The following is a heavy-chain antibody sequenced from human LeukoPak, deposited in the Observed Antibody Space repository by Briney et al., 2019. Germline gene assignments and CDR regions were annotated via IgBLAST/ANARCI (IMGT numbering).Heavy chain of an antibody. CDR1: GGSISSSSYY. Sequence: SETLSLTCTVSGGSISSSSYYWGWIRQPPGKGLEWIGEINHSGSTNYNPSLKSRVTISVDTSKNQFSLKLSSVTAADTAVYYCARGRGVGATGNFDYWGQGTLVTVSS. CDR3: ARGRGVGATGNFDY. J-gene: IGHJ4*02. D-gene: IGHD1-26*01. V-gene: IGHV4-39*07. CDR2: INHSGST.